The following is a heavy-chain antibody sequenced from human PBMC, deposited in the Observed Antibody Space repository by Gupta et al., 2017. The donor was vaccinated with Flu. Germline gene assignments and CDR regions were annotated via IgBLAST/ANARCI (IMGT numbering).Heavy chain of an antibody. CDR3: ARDWGDSSGYFNY. CDR1: GGTFSSYT. Sequence: QVQLVQSGAEVKKPGSSVKVSCKASGGTFSSYTISWVRQAPGQGLEWMGRIIPILGIANYAQKFQGRVTITADKSTSTAYMELSSLRSEDTAVYYCARDWGDSSGYFNYWGQGTLVTVSS. D-gene: IGHD3-22*01. J-gene: IGHJ4*02. V-gene: IGHV1-69*08. CDR2: IIPILGIA.